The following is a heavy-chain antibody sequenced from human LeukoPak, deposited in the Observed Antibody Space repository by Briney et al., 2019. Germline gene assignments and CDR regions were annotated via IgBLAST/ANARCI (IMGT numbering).Heavy chain of an antibody. Sequence: GGSLRLSCAASAFTFSSYAMSWVRQAPGKGLEWISTISNSDYSTYYADSVKGRFTISRDNAKNSLYLQMNSLRAEDTALYYCARGTIDYGDYYYYYYMDVWGKGTTVTVSS. CDR2: ISNSDYST. CDR1: AFTFSSYA. D-gene: IGHD4-17*01. V-gene: IGHV3-23*01. J-gene: IGHJ6*03. CDR3: ARGTIDYGDYYYYYYMDV.